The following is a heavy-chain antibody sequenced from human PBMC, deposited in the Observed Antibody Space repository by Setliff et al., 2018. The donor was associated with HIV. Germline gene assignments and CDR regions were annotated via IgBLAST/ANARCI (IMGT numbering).Heavy chain of an antibody. CDR3: ARGVTRDSIGYYRDEYFQH. CDR1: GYTLTEVS. CDR2: FDPQDGKT. J-gene: IGHJ1*01. Sequence: ASVKVSCKISGYTLTEVSMHWVRQAPGKGLEWMGYFDPQDGKTIYAQKVQGRVTLTTDTSTNTAYMELRTLRSDDTAVYYCARGVTRDSIGYYRDEYFQHWGQGTLVTVSS. V-gene: IGHV1-24*01. D-gene: IGHD3-22*01.